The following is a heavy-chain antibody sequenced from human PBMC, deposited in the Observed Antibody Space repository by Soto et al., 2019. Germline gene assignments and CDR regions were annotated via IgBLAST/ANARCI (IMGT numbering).Heavy chain of an antibody. CDR1: GYTFTGYY. V-gene: IGHV1-2*04. D-gene: IGHD3-10*01. CDR3: AKGHKGSGSYLFLFDY. J-gene: IGHJ4*02. CDR2: INPNSGGT. Sequence: ASVKVSCKASGYTFTGYYMHWVRQAPGQGLEWMGWINPNSGGTNYAQKFQGWVTMTRDTSISTAYMELSRLRSDDTAVYYCAKGHKGSGSYLFLFDYWGQGTLVTVSS.